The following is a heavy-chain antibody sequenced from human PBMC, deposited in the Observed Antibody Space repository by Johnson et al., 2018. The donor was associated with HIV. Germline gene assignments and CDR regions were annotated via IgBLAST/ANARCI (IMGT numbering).Heavy chain of an antibody. CDR1: GFSVSSNH. CDR3: ARGGDCSSTSCYVYAFDI. CDR2: IYTGDST. Sequence: VQLVESGGGLVQPGGSLRLSCAASGFSVSSNHMTWVRQAPGTGLEWVSVIYTGDSTYYADSVRGRFTVSRDNSKNSLYLQMNSLRAEDTAVYYCARGGDCSSTSCYVYAFDIWGQGTMVTVSS. D-gene: IGHD2-2*01. V-gene: IGHV3-66*01. J-gene: IGHJ3*02.